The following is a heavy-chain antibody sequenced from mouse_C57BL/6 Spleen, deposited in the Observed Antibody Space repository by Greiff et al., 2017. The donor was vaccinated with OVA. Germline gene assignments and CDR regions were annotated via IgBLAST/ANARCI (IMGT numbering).Heavy chain of an antibody. D-gene: IGHD1-1*01. V-gene: IGHV1-22*01. CDR2: INPTNGGT. CDR3: ARTGDTTVVAPYYFDY. J-gene: IGHJ2*01. Sequence: VQLQQSGPELVKPGASVKMSCKASGYTFTDYNMHWVKQSHGKSLEWIGYINPTNGGTRYNQQFKGKATLTVNKSSSTAYMELRRLTSEDSAVYYCARTGDTTVVAPYYFDYWGQGTTLTVSS. CDR1: GYTFTDYN.